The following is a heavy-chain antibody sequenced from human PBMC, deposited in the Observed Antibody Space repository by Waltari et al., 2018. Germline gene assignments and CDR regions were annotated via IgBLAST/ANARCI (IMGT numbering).Heavy chain of an antibody. J-gene: IGHJ4*02. Sequence: QLQLQESGPGLVKPSETLSLTCTVSGGSISSSSYYWGWIRQPPGTGLEWFGSIYYSGSTYYNPSLKGRVTISVDTSKNQVALKLSSVTAADTAVYYCASTVYYDSSGWTYYFDYWGQGTLGTVSS. D-gene: IGHD3-22*01. CDR2: IYYSGST. V-gene: IGHV4-39*01. CDR1: GGSISSSSYY. CDR3: ASTVYYDSSGWTYYFDY.